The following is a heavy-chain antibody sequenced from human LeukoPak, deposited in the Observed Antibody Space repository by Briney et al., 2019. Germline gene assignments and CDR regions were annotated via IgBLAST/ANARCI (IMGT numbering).Heavy chain of an antibody. V-gene: IGHV3-9*01. D-gene: IGHD3-10*01. CDR1: GSTFDDYA. J-gene: IGHJ3*02. CDR3: AKDKMVRGVISAFDI. Sequence: GRSLRLSCAASGSTFDDYAMHWVRQAPGKGLEWVSGISWNSGSIGYADSVKGRFTISRDNAKNSLYLQMNSLRAEDTALYYCAKDKMVRGVISAFDIWGQGTMVTVSS. CDR2: ISWNSGSI.